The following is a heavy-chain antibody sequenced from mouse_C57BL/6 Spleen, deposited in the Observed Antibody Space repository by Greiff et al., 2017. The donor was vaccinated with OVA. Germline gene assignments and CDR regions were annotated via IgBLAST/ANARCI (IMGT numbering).Heavy chain of an antibody. J-gene: IGHJ4*01. Sequence: EVQLQESGGGLVKPGGSLKLSCAASGFTFSSYTMSWVRQTPEKRLEWVATISGGGGNTYYPDSVKGRFTISRDNAKNTLYLQMSSLRSEDTALYYCARQGYYGRAGGYAMDYWGQGTSVTVSS. D-gene: IGHD1-1*01. CDR3: ARQGYYGRAGGYAMDY. CDR2: ISGGGGNT. V-gene: IGHV5-9*01. CDR1: GFTFSSYT.